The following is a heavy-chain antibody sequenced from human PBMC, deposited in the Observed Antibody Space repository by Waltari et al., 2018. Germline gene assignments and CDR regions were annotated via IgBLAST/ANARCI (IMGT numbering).Heavy chain of an antibody. V-gene: IGHV3-30*01. J-gene: IGHJ6*02. CDR3: ARSAIRVRGYYYGMDV. D-gene: IGHD3-10*01. CDR2: ISYDGSNK. CDR1: GFTFSSYA. Sequence: VQLVESGGGVVQPGRSVRLSCAASGFTFSSYAMHWVRQAQGKGLEWVAVISYDGSNKYYADSVKCRFTISRDNSKNTLYLQMNSLRSEDTAVYYCARSAIRVRGYYYGMDVWGQGTTVTVSS.